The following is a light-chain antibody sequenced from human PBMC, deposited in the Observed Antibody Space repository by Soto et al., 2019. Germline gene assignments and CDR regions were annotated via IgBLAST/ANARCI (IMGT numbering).Light chain of an antibody. V-gene: IGKV3-15*01. CDR3: HYYDKWPPGT. CDR1: QSVSIK. J-gene: IGKJ1*01. Sequence: EIVITQSPATLSVSPGERATLSCRASQSVSIKLAWYQQKPGQAPGLLIYDTSTRATGIPARFNGSGSGTEFTLTISSLQSEDFAVYYCHYYDKWPPGTFGQGTKVDIK. CDR2: DTS.